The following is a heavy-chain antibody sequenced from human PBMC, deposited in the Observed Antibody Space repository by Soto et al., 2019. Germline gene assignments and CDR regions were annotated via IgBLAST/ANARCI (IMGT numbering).Heavy chain of an antibody. Sequence: ASVKVSCKASGYTFTSYGISWVRQAPGQGLEWMGWISAYNGNTNYAQKLQGRVTMTTNTSTSTAYMELSSLRSEDTAVYYCASDYGDRDAFDIWGQGTMVTVSS. V-gene: IGHV1-18*01. J-gene: IGHJ3*02. CDR2: ISAYNGNT. CDR1: GYTFTSYG. D-gene: IGHD4-17*01. CDR3: ASDYGDRDAFDI.